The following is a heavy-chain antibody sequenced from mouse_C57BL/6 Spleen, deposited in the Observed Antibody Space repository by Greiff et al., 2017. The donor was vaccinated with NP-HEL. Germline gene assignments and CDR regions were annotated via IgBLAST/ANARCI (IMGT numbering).Heavy chain of an antibody. CDR1: GFSLTSYG. V-gene: IGHV2-2*01. CDR3: ARIPLYGYDVFAY. D-gene: IGHD2-2*01. J-gene: IGHJ3*01. CDR2: IWSGGST. Sequence: QVQLQQSGPGLVQPSQSLSITCTVSGFSLTSYGVHWVRQSPGKGLEWLGVIWSGGSTDYNAAFISRLSISKDNSKSQVFFKMNSLQADDTAIYYCARIPLYGYDVFAYWGQGTLVTVSA.